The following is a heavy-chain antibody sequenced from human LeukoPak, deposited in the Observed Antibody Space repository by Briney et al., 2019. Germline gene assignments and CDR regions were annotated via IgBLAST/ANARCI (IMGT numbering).Heavy chain of an antibody. CDR1: GFTFDDYA. CDR2: ISWNGGSI. D-gene: IGHD6-13*01. CDR3: TKCYTSNWNDAFDI. V-gene: IGHV3-9*03. J-gene: IGHJ3*02. Sequence: QPGGSLRLSCAASGFTFDDYAMHWVRQAPGKGLEWVSGISWNGGSIVYADSVKGRFTISRDNAKNSLYLQMNSLRAEDMAFYYCTKCYTSNWNDAFDIWGQGTMVTVSS.